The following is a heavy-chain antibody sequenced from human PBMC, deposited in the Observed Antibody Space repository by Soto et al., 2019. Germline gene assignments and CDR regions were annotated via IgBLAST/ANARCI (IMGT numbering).Heavy chain of an antibody. D-gene: IGHD6-19*01. Sequence: ASVKVSCKASGFTFSDYGFSWVRQAPGRGLEWMGWISAFNGETNYTQKSEGRVAMTTDAATTTAYMELRSLTVDATAVYYCVRAQPWLLPVPLNFDYWGQGTVVTVYS. CDR1: GFTFSDYG. CDR2: ISAFNGET. V-gene: IGHV1-18*01. CDR3: VRAQPWLLPVPLNFDY. J-gene: IGHJ4*02.